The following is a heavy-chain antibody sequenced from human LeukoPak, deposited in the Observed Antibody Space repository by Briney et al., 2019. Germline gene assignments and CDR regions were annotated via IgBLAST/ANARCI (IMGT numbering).Heavy chain of an antibody. CDR1: GYSINNNYY. CDR3: AREAYCGGDCYSGFDY. Sequence: SETLSLTCTVSGYSINNNYYWDWIRQPPGKGLDWIASIYHSGKTYYNPALKSRVTISVDTSKNQFSLKLSSVTAADTAVYYCAREAYCGGDCYSGFDYWGQGTLVTVSS. J-gene: IGHJ4*02. CDR2: IYHSGKT. V-gene: IGHV4-38-2*02. D-gene: IGHD2-21*02.